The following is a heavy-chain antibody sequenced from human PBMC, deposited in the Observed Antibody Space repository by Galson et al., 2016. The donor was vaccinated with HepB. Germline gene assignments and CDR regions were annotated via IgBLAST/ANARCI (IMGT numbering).Heavy chain of an antibody. CDR1: GYTFTRSW. J-gene: IGHJ4*02. CDR3: ARCYEGTGYCDY. CDR2: IYPGDSDT. Sequence: QSGAEVKKPGESLKISCKGSGYTFTRSWIGWVRQMPGKGLESMGIIYPGDSDTRYSPSFQGQVTMSADKSISTAYLQWSSLKAADTAMYYCARCYEGTGYCDYWGQGTLVTVSS. V-gene: IGHV5-51*01. D-gene: IGHD3-22*01.